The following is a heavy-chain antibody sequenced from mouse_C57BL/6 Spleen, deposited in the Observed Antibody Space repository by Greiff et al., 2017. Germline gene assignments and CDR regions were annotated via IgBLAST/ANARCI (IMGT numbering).Heavy chain of an antibody. J-gene: IGHJ3*01. CDR2: IWSGGSP. CDR1: GFSLTSYG. Sequence: VKLMESGPGLVQPSQSLSITCTVSGFSLTSYGVHWVRQSPGTGLEWLGVIWSGGSPDSNAAFISILSSSKDNSKSQVFFKMNSLQADDTAIYYCARKLGADYDYDRAWVAYWGQGTLVTVSA. CDR3: ARKLGADYDYDRAWVAY. D-gene: IGHD2-4*01. V-gene: IGHV2-2*01.